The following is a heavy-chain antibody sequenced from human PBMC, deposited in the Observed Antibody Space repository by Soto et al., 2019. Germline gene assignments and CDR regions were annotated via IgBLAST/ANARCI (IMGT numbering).Heavy chain of an antibody. Sequence: ASVKVSCKASGYTFTSYDMHWVLEAPGQGLEWMGIINPSGGSTSYAQKFQGRVTMTRDTSTGTVYMELSSLRSEDTAVYYCARDRSAAAATGYFDYWGQGTLVTVSS. V-gene: IGHV1-46*01. J-gene: IGHJ4*02. D-gene: IGHD6-13*01. CDR3: ARDRSAAAATGYFDY. CDR1: GYTFTSYD. CDR2: INPSGGST.